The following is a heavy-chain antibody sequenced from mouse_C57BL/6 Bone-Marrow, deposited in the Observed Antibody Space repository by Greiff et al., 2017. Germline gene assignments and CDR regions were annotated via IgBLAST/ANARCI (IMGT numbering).Heavy chain of an antibody. V-gene: IGHV3-6*01. D-gene: IGHD1-1*01. CDR3: AGGVVGWYFDV. CDR1: GYSITSGYY. J-gene: IGHJ1*03. CDR2: ISYDGSN. Sequence: ESGPGLVKPSQSLSLTCSVTGYSITSGYYWNWIRQFPGNKLEWMGYISYDGSNNYNPSLKNRISITRDTSKNQCFLKLNSVTTEDTATYYCAGGVVGWYFDVWGTGTTVTVSS.